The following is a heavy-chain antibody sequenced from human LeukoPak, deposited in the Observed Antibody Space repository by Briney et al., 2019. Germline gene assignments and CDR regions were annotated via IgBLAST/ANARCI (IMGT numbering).Heavy chain of an antibody. J-gene: IGHJ4*02. CDR2: ISGSGGST. D-gene: IGHD2-2*01. Sequence: AGGSLRLSCAASGFTFSRYAMSWVRQAPGKGLEWVSAISGSGGSTYYADSVKGRFTISRDNSKNTLYLQMNSLRAEDTAVYYCAKDEGYCSSTSCYFDYWGQGTLVTVSS. CDR1: GFTFSRYA. V-gene: IGHV3-23*01. CDR3: AKDEGYCSSTSCYFDY.